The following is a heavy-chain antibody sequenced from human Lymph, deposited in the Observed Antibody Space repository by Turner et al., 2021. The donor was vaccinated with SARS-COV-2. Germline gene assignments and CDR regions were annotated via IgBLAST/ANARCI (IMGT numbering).Heavy chain of an antibody. Sequence: QVQLVQSGAEVKKPGSSVKVSCKASGGTFSSYAISWVRQAPGQGLGWMGGIIPILRIATYAQKFQGRGTITADKSTSTADMGRSSLRSEDTAVFYCARVVGGFGELGYYYYYGMDVWGQGTTVTVSS. D-gene: IGHD3-10*01. CDR3: ARVVGGFGELGYYYYYGMDV. CDR1: GGTFSSYA. CDR2: IIPILRIA. J-gene: IGHJ6*02. V-gene: IGHV1-69*10.